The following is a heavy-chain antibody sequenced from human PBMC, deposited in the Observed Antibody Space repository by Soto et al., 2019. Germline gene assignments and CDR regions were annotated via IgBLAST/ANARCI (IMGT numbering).Heavy chain of an antibody. V-gene: IGHV1-2*04. CDR3: ARDWGHYYGSGSFPSPHPSDI. J-gene: IGHJ4*02. D-gene: IGHD3-10*01. CDR1: GYTFTDYY. CDR2: INPNSGGT. Sequence: GASVKVSCKASGYTFTDYYLHWVRQAPGQGLEWMGWINPNSGGTHYAQKFQGWVTMTRDTSITTAYMELNRLTSDDTAVYYCARDWGHYYGSGSFPSPHPSDIWGQGTLVTVSS.